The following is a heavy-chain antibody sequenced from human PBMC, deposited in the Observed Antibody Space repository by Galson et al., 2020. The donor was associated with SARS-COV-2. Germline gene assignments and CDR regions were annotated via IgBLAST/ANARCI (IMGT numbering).Heavy chain of an antibody. CDR1: GDSITSRIYF. V-gene: IGHV4-39*07. CDR3: VRVDLPEAFGS. J-gene: IGHJ4*02. Sequence: SETLSLTCTVSGDSITSRIYFWGWIRQPPGKGPEWIANINYHGTTYHNPSLQSRVMMSVDTSKNQFSLKLSSMTAADTAGSYCVRVDLPEAFGSWCQGTLVTVSS. CDR2: INYHGTT.